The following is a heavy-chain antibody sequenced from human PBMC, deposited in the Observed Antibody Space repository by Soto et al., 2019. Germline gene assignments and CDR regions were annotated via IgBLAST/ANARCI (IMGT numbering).Heavy chain of an antibody. J-gene: IGHJ6*02. CDR1: GFSVRSSQ. D-gene: IGHD3-3*01. V-gene: IGHV3-53*01. Sequence: GGSLRLSCAASGFSVRSSQMSWVRQAPGKGLEWVSIIFSDGTTHYGVSVKGRFTISRDSARNTVYLQMNGLRVDDTAVYYCARDQGITTFGVYSMYYYGMDVWGQGTTVTVSS. CDR3: ARDQGITTFGVYSMYYYGMDV. CDR2: IFSDGTT.